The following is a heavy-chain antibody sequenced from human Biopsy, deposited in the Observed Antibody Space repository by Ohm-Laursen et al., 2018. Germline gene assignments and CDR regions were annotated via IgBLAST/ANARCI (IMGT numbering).Heavy chain of an antibody. CDR1: GFTFNTYA. V-gene: IGHV3-23*01. CDR2: LSGSGGST. J-gene: IGHJ3*02. Sequence: SLRLSCSASGFTFNTYAMTWVRQAPGKGLERVSGLSGSGGSTFYADSVRGRFTISRDNSENTLYLQINSLKAEDTAVYYCAKGQVEVGGFDIWGQGTVVTASS. CDR3: AKGQVEVGGFDI. D-gene: IGHD1-1*01.